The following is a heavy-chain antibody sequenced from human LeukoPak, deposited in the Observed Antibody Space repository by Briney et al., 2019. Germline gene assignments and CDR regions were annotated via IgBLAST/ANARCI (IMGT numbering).Heavy chain of an antibody. CDR2: IREDGSEK. Sequence: PGGSLRLSCAAAGFSFSRYWMSWVRQAKGKGLECVAKIREDGSEKYYVDSVKGRFTISRDNAKNSLYLQMNSLRAEDTALYYCARGGSYGGYHSYWGQGTPVTVSS. J-gene: IGHJ4*02. V-gene: IGHV3-7*01. CDR3: ARGGSYGGYHSY. D-gene: IGHD4-23*01. CDR1: GFSFSRYW.